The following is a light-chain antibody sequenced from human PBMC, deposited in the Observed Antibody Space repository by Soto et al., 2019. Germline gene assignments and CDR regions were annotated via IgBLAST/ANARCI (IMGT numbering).Light chain of an antibody. J-gene: IGLJ1*01. V-gene: IGLV7-46*01. CDR2: DTT. CDR3: LLSYNGPYV. Sequence: QAEVTQEPSLTVSPGGTVTLTWFSSIGAVTNGHYPYWFQQKPGQAPRTLIYDTTNRHSWTPARFSGSLLGGKAALTLSGAQPEDEAEYYCLLSYNGPYVFGTGTKVTVL. CDR1: IGAVTNGHY.